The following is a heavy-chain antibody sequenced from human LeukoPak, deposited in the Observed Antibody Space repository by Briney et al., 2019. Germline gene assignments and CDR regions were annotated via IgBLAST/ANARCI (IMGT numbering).Heavy chain of an antibody. Sequence: SETLSLTCTVSGGSISSYYWSWIRQPPGKGLEWIGYIYYSGSTNYNPSLKSRVTISVDTSKNQFSLKLSSVTAADTAVYYCARDKVMEQYNWFDPWGQGTLVTVSS. CDR3: ARDKVMEQYNWFDP. CDR2: IYYSGST. CDR1: GGSISSYY. D-gene: IGHD1/OR15-1a*01. J-gene: IGHJ5*02. V-gene: IGHV4-59*01.